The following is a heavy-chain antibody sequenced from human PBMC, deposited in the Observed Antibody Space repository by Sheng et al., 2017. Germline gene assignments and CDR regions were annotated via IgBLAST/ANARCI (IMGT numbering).Heavy chain of an antibody. D-gene: IGHD3-22*01. CDR2: ISAYNGNT. J-gene: IGHJ5*02. CDR3: ASFNGVDYYDSSGYYYGWFDP. Sequence: QVQLVQSGAEVKKPGASVKVSCKASSYTFTSYGISWVRQAPGQGLEWMGWISAYNGNTNYAQKLQGRVTMTTDTSTSTAYMELRSLRSDDTAVYYCASFNGVDYYDSSGYYYGWFDPWGQGTLVTVSS. CDR1: SYTFTSYG. V-gene: IGHV1-18*01.